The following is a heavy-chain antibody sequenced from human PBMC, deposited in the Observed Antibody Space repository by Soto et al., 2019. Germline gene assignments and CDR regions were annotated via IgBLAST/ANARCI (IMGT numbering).Heavy chain of an antibody. CDR1: GDSINSYY. CDR2: ISYSGST. V-gene: IGHV4-59*08. CDR3: AKHRGSGCVDY. J-gene: IGHJ4*02. D-gene: IGHD6-19*01. Sequence: SETLSLTCIVSGDSINSYYWSWIRQSPGKGLEWIGYISYSGSTSYNPSLRSRVSISVDMSRNHVSLNLISVTAADTAVYYCAKHRGSGCVDYWGQGTRVTVSS.